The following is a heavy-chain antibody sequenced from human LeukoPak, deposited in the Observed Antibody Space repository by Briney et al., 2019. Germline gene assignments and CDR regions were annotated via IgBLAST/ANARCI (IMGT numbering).Heavy chain of an antibody. Sequence: ASVKVSCKASGYTFTSYGISWVRQAPGQGLEWMGWISAYNGNTNYAQKLQGRVTMTTDTSTSTAYMELRSLRSDDTAVYYCARAVRSGSYDDNYFDYWGQGTLVTVPS. J-gene: IGHJ4*02. CDR3: ARAVRSGSYDDNYFDY. CDR1: GYTFTSYG. V-gene: IGHV1-18*01. CDR2: ISAYNGNT. D-gene: IGHD1-26*01.